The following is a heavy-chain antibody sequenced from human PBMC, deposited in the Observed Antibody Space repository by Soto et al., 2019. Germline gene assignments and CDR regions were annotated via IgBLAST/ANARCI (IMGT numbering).Heavy chain of an antibody. Sequence: GGSLRLSCAASGFTFSSYGMHWVRQAPGKGLEWVAVISYDGSNKYYADSVKGRFTISRDNSKNTLYLQMNSLRAEDTAVYYCAKGDYYDSSGYPRVPNFQHWGQGTLVTVSS. V-gene: IGHV3-30*18. CDR3: AKGDYYDSSGYPRVPNFQH. CDR2: ISYDGSNK. CDR1: GFTFSSYG. J-gene: IGHJ1*01. D-gene: IGHD3-22*01.